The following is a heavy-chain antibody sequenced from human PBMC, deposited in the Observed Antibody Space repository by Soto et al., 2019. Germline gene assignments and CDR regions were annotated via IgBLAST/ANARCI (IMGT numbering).Heavy chain of an antibody. D-gene: IGHD2-2*01. CDR3: ARERYQVISDGMDV. CDR1: VYTFTCYY. V-gene: IGHV1-2*02. CDR2: INPQTGGT. J-gene: IGHJ6*02. Sequence: GXSVKVSCKASVYTFTCYYIHWVREAPGQGLEWMGWINPQTGGTSYGQKFQGRVTLSRDTSINTAYLELSRLRFDDAAVYFCARERYQVISDGMDVWGQGPTVTVSS.